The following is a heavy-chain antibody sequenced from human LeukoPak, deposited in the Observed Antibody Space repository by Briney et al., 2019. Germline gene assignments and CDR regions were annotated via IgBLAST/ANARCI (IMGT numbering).Heavy chain of an antibody. V-gene: IGHV1-18*01. Sequence: ASVKVSCKASGYTFTSYGISWVRQAPGQGLEWMGWISAYNGNTNYAQKLQGRVTMTTDTSTSTAYVELRSLRSDDTAVYYCARDWTVVPAAIAYFDYWGQGTLVTVSS. CDR1: GYTFTSYG. CDR3: ARDWTVVPAAIAYFDY. J-gene: IGHJ4*02. CDR2: ISAYNGNT. D-gene: IGHD2-2*02.